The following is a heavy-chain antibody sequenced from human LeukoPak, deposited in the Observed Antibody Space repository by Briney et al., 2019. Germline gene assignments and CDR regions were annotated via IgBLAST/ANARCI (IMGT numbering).Heavy chain of an antibody. CDR3: GKDPNGNFIGAFDF. J-gene: IGHJ3*01. Sequence: PGGSLRLSCAASGFTFSSYGMHWVRQAPGKGLEWVAFIRYDGSNKYYADSVKGRFTISRDNSKGTLYLQMDSLRVEDTAVYYCGKDPNGNFIGAFDFWGQGTMVTVSS. CDR1: GFTFSSYG. CDR2: IRYDGSNK. D-gene: IGHD4-23*01. V-gene: IGHV3-30*02.